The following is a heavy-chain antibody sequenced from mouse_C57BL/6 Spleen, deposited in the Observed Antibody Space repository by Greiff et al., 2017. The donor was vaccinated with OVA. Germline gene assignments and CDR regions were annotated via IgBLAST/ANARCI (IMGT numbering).Heavy chain of an antibody. D-gene: IGHD4-1*01. CDR1: GYTFTDYN. CDR3: ARALSNHPYAMDY. V-gene: IGHV1-18*01. Sequence: VQLQQSGPELVKPGASVKIPCKASGYTFTDYNMDWVKQSHGKSLEWIGDINPNNGGTIYNQKFKGKATLTVDKSSSTAYMELRSLTSEDTAVYYCARALSNHPYAMDYWGQGTSVTVSS. CDR2: INPNNGGT. J-gene: IGHJ4*01.